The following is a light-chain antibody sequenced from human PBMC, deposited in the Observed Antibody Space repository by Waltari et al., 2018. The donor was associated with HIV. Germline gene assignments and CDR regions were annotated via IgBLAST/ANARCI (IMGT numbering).Light chain of an antibody. CDR1: RSNIGSNT. J-gene: IGLJ3*02. CDR3: SSWDDRLNGQGV. V-gene: IGLV1-44*01. Sequence: QSVLTQPPSASGTPGQRVTISCSGTRSNIGSNTVNWYQLLPGTAPKLLIYNDNERPSGVPGLFSGSRSGASASLDISGLQPEDEADYYWSSWDDRLNGQGVFGGGTKLTVL. CDR2: NDN.